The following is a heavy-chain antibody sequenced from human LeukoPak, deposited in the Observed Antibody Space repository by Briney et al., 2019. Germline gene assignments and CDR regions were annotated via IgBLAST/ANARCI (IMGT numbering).Heavy chain of an antibody. CDR3: AKDMLRYFDWYAFDP. V-gene: IGHV3-23*01. J-gene: IGHJ5*02. CDR2: ISGSGGST. Sequence: GGSLRLSCAASGFTFSSYAMSWVRQAPGKGLEWVSAISGSGGSTYYADSVKGRFTISRDNSKNTLYLQMNSLRAEDTAVYYCAKDMLRYFDWYAFDPWGQGTLVTVSS. CDR1: GFTFSSYA. D-gene: IGHD3-9*01.